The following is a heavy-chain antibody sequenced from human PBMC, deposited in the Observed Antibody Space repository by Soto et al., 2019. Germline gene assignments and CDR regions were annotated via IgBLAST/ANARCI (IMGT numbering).Heavy chain of an antibody. D-gene: IGHD6-6*01. J-gene: IGHJ4*02. CDR3: AAPPRY. CDR1: GGPISSYY. Sequence: LSLTWTVYGGPISSYYWSWIRQPPGKGLEWIGYIYDSGSTNYNPSLKSRVTISVDTSKDQFSLKLTSVTAADTAVYYCAAPPRYWGQGTLVTVS. V-gene: IGHV4-59*01. CDR2: IYDSGST.